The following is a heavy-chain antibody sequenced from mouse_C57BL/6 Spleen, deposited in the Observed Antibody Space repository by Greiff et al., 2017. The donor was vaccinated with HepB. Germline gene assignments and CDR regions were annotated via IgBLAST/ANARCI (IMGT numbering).Heavy chain of an antibody. Sequence: QVQLQRSGAELVRPGASVTLSCKASGYTFTDYEMHWVKQTPVHGLEWIGAIDPETGGTAYNQKFKGKAILTADKSSSTAYMELRSLTSEDSAVYYFFITTVVAHWYFDVWGTGTTVTVSS. CDR3: FITTVVAHWYFDV. CDR2: IDPETGGT. V-gene: IGHV1-15*01. D-gene: IGHD1-1*01. CDR1: GYTFTDYE. J-gene: IGHJ1*03.